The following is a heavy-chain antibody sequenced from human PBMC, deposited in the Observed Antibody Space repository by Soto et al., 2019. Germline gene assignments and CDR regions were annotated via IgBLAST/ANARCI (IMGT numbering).Heavy chain of an antibody. CDR3: SLGPTYLDTKGYHQEWFYP. Sequence: SVKVSCKASGGTLRSYAISWLRQAPGQGLEWMGGIIPMVDTSNYAQKFHGRLTISADASRTTTYMDLTSLGSEDTAVYFCSLGPTYLDTKGYHQEWFYPWGQGTLVTVS. CDR1: GGTLRSYA. CDR2: IIPMVDTS. V-gene: IGHV1-69*13. D-gene: IGHD3-16*02. J-gene: IGHJ5*01.